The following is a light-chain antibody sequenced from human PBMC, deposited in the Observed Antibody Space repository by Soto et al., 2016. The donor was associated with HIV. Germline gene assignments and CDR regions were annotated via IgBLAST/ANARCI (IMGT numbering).Light chain of an antibody. J-gene: IGLJ2*01. V-gene: IGLV3-19*01. CDR1: SLRRFD. CDR2: GRD. CDR3: DSRDSTDTYVV. Sequence: SSELTQDPAVSVALGQTVTITCQGDSLRRFDVSWFQQKPGQAPLLVIYGRDSRPSEIPDRFSGSSSGNTASLTITGAQAEDAADYYCDSRDSTDTYVVFGGGTKLTVL.